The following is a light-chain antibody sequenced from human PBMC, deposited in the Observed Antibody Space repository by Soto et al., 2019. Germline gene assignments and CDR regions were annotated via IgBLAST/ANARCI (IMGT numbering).Light chain of an antibody. CDR3: CSYADYGTWV. Sequence: QSALTQPPSASGFPGQSVTISCTGTSSDVGGFNFVSWYQQHPGKPPKLLIYEVSRRPSGVPDRFSASKSGNTASLTVSGLQAEDEADYYCCSYADYGTWVFGGGTKLTV. V-gene: IGLV2-8*01. CDR1: SSDVGGFNF. CDR2: EVS. J-gene: IGLJ3*02.